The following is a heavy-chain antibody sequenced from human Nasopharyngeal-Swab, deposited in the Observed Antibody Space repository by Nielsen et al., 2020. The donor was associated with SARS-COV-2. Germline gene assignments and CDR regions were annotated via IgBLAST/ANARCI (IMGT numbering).Heavy chain of an antibody. CDR1: GFTFSDYW. CDR2: INPAGSTT. J-gene: IGHJ4*02. V-gene: IGHV3-74*01. CDR3: TRAGSYRFDY. Sequence: GEFLKISCAPSGFTFSDYWMHWVRQAPGKGLVWVSRINPAGSTTDYEDSVRGRFTISRDNAKNTLYLQMNSLTVEDSAVYFCTRAGSYRFDYWGQGTLVTVSS. D-gene: IGHD1-26*01.